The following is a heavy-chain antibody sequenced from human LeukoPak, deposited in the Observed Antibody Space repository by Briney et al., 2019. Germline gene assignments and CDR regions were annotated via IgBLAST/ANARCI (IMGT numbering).Heavy chain of an antibody. V-gene: IGHV3-23*01. CDR3: AKAAESSSWYYFDY. D-gene: IGHD6-13*01. CDR2: ISGSGGST. J-gene: IGHJ4*02. CDR1: GFTFSSYA. Sequence: PGGSLRLSCAASGFTFSSYAMSWVRQPQGKGLEWVSAISGSGGSTYYADSVKGRFTISRDNSKNTLYLQMNSLRAEDTAVYYCAKAAESSSWYYFDYWGQGTLVTVSS.